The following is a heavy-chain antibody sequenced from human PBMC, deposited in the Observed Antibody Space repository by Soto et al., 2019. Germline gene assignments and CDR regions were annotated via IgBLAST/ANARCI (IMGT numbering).Heavy chain of an antibody. Sequence: SVKVSCKASGGTFSSYAISWVRQAPGQGLEWMGGIIPIFGTANYAQKFQGRVTITADESTSTAYMELSSLRSEDTAVYYCARDGVVTGYYYYGMDVWGQGTTVTVSS. D-gene: IGHD3-3*01. CDR1: GGTFSSYA. J-gene: IGHJ6*02. CDR2: IIPIFGTA. CDR3: ARDGVVTGYYYYGMDV. V-gene: IGHV1-69*13.